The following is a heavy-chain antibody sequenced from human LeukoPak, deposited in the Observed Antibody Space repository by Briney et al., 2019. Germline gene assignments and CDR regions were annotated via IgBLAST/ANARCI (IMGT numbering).Heavy chain of an antibody. CDR1: GGSISSHY. CDR2: IYYSGST. V-gene: IGHV4-59*11. Sequence: SETLSLTCTVSGGSISSHYWSWIRQPPGKGLEWIGYIYYSGSTNYNPSLKSRVTISVDTSKNQFSLKLSSVTAADTAVYYCARDQSSSTDVWGKGTTVTVSS. J-gene: IGHJ6*04. CDR3: ARDQSSSTDV.